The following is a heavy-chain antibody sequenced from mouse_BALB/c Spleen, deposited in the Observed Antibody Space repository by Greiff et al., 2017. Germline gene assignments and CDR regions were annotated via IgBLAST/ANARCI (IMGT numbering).Heavy chain of an antibody. V-gene: IGHV14-3*02. CDR3: ARERDVGYYFDY. J-gene: IGHJ2*01. CDR2: IDPANGNT. Sequence: VQLQQSGAELVKPGASVKLSCTASGFNIKDTYMHWVKQRPEQGLEWIGRIDPANGNTKYDPKFQGKATITADTSSNTAYLQLSSLTSEDTAVYYCARERDVGYYFDYWGQGTTLTVSS. D-gene: IGHD3-3*01. CDR1: GFNIKDTY.